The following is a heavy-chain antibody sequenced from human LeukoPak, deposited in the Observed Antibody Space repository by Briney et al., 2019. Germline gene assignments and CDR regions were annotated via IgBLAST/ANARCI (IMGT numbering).Heavy chain of an antibody. V-gene: IGHV3-30*03. CDR1: GFTFSSYG. CDR2: ISYDGSNK. CDR3: ADSSGYYGGAFDI. Sequence: PGRSLRLSCAASGFTFSSYGMHWVRQAPGKGLEWVAVISYDGSNKYHADSVKGRFTISRDNSKNTLYLQMNSLRAEDTAVYYCADSSGYYGGAFDIWGQGTMVTVSS. D-gene: IGHD3-22*01. J-gene: IGHJ3*02.